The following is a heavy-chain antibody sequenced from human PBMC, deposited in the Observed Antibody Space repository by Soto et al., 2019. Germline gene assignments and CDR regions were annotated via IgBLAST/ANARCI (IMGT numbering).Heavy chain of an antibody. J-gene: IGHJ4*02. CDR1: GFTFSSYG. D-gene: IGHD3-9*01. CDR2: IWYDGSNK. CDR3: ARGGDILTGSSIDY. Sequence: QVQLVESGGGVVQPGRSLRLSCAASGFTFSSYGMHWVRRAPGKGLEWVAVIWYDGSNKYYADSVKGRFTISRDNSKNTLYLQMNSLRAEDTAVYYCARGGDILTGSSIDYWGQGTLVTVSS. V-gene: IGHV3-33*01.